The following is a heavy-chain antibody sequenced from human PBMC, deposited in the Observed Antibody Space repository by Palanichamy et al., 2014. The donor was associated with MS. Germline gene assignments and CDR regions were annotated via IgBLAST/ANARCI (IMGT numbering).Heavy chain of an antibody. CDR1: GYTFTDYY. Sequence: QVQLVQSGADVKKPGASVRVSCTASGYTFTDYYLHWVRQAPGQGPEWMGWINPNTGDTHFAQAFQGRVTLTRDTSISTAYMELTRLRSDDTAVYYCVRSYFASREYYRGTRWFDPWGQGTLVTVSS. V-gene: IGHV1-2*02. CDR2: INPNTGDT. D-gene: IGHD1-26*01. CDR3: VRSYFASREYYRGTRWFDP. J-gene: IGHJ5*02.